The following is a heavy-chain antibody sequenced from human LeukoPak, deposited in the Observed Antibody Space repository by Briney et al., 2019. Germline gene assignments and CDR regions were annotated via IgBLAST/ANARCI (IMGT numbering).Heavy chain of an antibody. CDR1: GGSFSSSSYY. J-gene: IGHJ4*02. V-gene: IGHV4-39*01. CDR3: ARRISSSWYYFDG. D-gene: IGHD6-13*01. CDR2: LYYSGTT. Sequence: SDTLSLTCTVSGGSFSSSSYYWGWIRPPPGKGRGWSGSLYYSGTTYYHPSLKSRVTISVDTYKNQFSLKLSSVTAADTAVYYCARRISSSWYYFDGWRQGTLVSVCS.